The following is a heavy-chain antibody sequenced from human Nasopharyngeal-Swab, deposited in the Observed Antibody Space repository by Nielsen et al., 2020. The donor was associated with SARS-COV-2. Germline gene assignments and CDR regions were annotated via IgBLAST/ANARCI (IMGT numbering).Heavy chain of an antibody. CDR2: IYYSGST. V-gene: IGHV4-39*07. CDR3: ARGGRGIFGVVTNFDY. Sequence: WIRQPSGKGLEWIGSIYYSGSTNYNPSLKSRVTISVDTSKNQFSLKLSSVTAADTAVYYCARGGRGIFGVVTNFDYWGQGTLVTVSS. J-gene: IGHJ4*02. D-gene: IGHD3-3*01.